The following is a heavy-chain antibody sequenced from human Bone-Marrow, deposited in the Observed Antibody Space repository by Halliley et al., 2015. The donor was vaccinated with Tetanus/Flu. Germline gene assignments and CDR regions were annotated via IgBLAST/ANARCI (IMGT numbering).Heavy chain of an antibody. D-gene: IGHD2-21*02. CDR3: ARRESVTGAPFDY. J-gene: IGHJ4*02. CDR2: IHPGNSDT. V-gene: IGHV5-51*01. Sequence: IHPGNSDTRPNPSFQGQVPFSADKSITTAYLQWSSLKASDTAMYFCARRESVTGAPFDYWGQGTLVTVSS.